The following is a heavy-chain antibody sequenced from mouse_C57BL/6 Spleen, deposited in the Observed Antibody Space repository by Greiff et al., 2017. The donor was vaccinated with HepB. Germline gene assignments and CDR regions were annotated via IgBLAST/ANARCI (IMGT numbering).Heavy chain of an antibody. D-gene: IGHD2-5*01. Sequence: EVQRVESGGGLVQPGGSLKLSCAASGFTFSDYGMAWVRQAPRKGPEWVAFISNLAYSIYYADTVTGRFTISRENAKNTLYLEMSSLRSEDTAMYYCARHGDSNFFDYWGQGTTLTVSS. CDR3: ARHGDSNFFDY. CDR2: ISNLAYSI. J-gene: IGHJ2*01. V-gene: IGHV5-15*01. CDR1: GFTFSDYG.